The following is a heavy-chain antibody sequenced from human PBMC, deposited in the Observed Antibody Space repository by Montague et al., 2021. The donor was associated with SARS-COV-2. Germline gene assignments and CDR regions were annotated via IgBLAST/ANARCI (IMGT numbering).Heavy chain of an antibody. CDR2: IWYDGSNK. Sequence: YLRLSCAASGFTFSSYGMHWVRQAPGKGLEWVAVIWYDGSNKYYADSVKGRFTISRDDSKNTLYLQMNSLRAEDTAVYYCARDRFDIVVVPAAIDYWGQGTLVTVSS. D-gene: IGHD2-2*01. J-gene: IGHJ4*02. CDR3: ARDRFDIVVVPAAIDY. CDR1: GFTFSSYG. V-gene: IGHV3-33*01.